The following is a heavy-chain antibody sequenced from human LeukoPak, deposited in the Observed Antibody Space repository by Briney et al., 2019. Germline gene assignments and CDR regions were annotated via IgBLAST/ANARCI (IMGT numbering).Heavy chain of an antibody. Sequence: PGGSLRLSCAASGFTFSSYGVSWVRQAPGKGLEWVSGISGSGHRTYHADSVKGRFTISRDNSKSTLYLQMNSLRAEDTAVYYCAKDWGEYFDYVWGSFTSFDSWGQGTLVTVSS. J-gene: IGHJ4*02. CDR1: GFTFSSYG. CDR3: AKDWGEYFDYVWGSFTSFDS. V-gene: IGHV3-23*01. D-gene: IGHD3-16*01. CDR2: ISGSGHRT.